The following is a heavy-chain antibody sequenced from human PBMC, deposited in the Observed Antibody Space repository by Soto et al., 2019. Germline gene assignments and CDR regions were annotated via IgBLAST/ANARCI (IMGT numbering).Heavy chain of an antibody. CDR1: GGTIISHA. CDR2: IIPILGSA. CDR3: GSRERVDAFVV. Sequence: QVQLVQSGAEVKRPGSSVKVSCKASGGTIISHAISWVRQAPGQGLEWMGGIIPILGSANYAQKFQDRLTIIADASTSTTYMELSSLRSDDAAVYYCGSRERVDAFVVWGQGTLVTVSS. J-gene: IGHJ3*01. D-gene: IGHD1-26*01. V-gene: IGHV1-69*01.